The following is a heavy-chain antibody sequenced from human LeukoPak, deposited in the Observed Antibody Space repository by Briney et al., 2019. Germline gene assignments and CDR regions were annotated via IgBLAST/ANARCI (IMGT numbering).Heavy chain of an antibody. V-gene: IGHV4-34*01. CDR3: ARKIITMIKGTLFDY. CDR2: INHSGST. CDR1: GGAFSGYY. D-gene: IGHD3-22*01. J-gene: IGHJ4*02. Sequence: SETLSLTCAVYGGAFSGYYWSWIRQPPGKGLEWIGEINHSGSTDYNPSLKSRVTMSVDTSKNQFSLRLSSVTAADTAVYYCARKIITMIKGTLFDYWGQGILVTVSS.